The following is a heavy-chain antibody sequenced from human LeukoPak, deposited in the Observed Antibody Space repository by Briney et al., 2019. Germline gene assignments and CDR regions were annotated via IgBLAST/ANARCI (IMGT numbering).Heavy chain of an antibody. J-gene: IGHJ4*02. D-gene: IGHD3-22*01. V-gene: IGHV3-48*03. CDR3: ASPTYYYDSSGYYYPGLD. CDR1: GXTFSSYE. Sequence: GGSLRLSCAASGXTFSSYEMNWVRQAPGKGLEWVSYISSSGSTIYYADSVKGRFTISRDNAKNSLYLQMNSLRAEDTAVYYCASPTYYYDSSGYYYPGLDWGQGTLVTVSS. CDR2: ISSSGSTI.